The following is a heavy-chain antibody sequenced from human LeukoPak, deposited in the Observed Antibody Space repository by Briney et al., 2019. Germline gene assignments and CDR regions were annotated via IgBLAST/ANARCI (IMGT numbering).Heavy chain of an antibody. J-gene: IGHJ4*02. V-gene: IGHV3-21*04. D-gene: IGHD3-10*01. CDR3: ATARSPLWFGEWRDY. CDR2: ISSSSSYI. Sequence: GGSLKLSCAASGFTFSSYSMNWVRQAPGKGLEWVSSISSSSSYIYYADSVKGRFTISRDNAKNSLYLQMNSLRAEDTAVYYCATARSPLWFGEWRDYWGQGTLVTVSS. CDR1: GFTFSSYS.